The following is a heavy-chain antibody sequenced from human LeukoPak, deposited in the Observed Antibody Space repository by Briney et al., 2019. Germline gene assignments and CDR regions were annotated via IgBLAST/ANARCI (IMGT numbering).Heavy chain of an antibody. Sequence: ASVKVSCKASGYTFTGYYMHWVRQAPGQGLEWMGWINPNSGGTNYAQKFQGRVTMTRDTSISTAYMELSRLRSDDTAVYYCARNQDLNRGFFQPGGYWGQGTLVTVSS. V-gene: IGHV1-2*02. CDR1: GYTFTGYY. J-gene: IGHJ4*02. CDR3: ARNQDLNRGFFQPGGY. D-gene: IGHD1-14*01. CDR2: INPNSGGT.